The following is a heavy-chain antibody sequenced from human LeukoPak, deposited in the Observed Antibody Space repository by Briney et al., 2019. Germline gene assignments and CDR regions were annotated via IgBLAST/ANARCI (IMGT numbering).Heavy chain of an antibody. J-gene: IGHJ4*02. CDR3: ARVLIYSGNLDY. CDR1: GYTFTGYY. V-gene: IGHV1-2*02. D-gene: IGHD1-26*01. CDR2: INPNSGGT. Sequence: ASVKVSCQASGYTFTGYYIHWVRQAPGQGLEWMGWINPNSGGTNFAQRFQDRVTMTRDTSISTAYMELSRLTSDDTAVYYCARVLIYSGNLDYWGQGTLVTVSS.